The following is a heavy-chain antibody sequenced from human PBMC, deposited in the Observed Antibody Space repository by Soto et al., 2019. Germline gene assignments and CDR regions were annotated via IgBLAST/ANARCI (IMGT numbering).Heavy chain of an antibody. Sequence: EVQLVEYGGGLVQPGGSLRLSCAASGFTVSSNYMSWVRQAPGKGLEWVSVIYSGGSTYYADSVKGRFTISRDNSKNTLYLQMNSLRAEDTAVYYCARDHRNRRADPWCQGTLVTVSS. J-gene: IGHJ5*02. V-gene: IGHV3-66*01. CDR2: IYSGGST. CDR1: GFTVSSNY. CDR3: ARDHRNRRADP.